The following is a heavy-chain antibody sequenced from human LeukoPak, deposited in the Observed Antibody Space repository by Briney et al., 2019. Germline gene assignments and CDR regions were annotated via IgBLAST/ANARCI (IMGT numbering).Heavy chain of an antibody. J-gene: IGHJ5*02. V-gene: IGHV5-51*01. D-gene: IGHD3-10*01. Sequence: GESLKISCKGSGYSFTTYWIGWVRQMPGTGLEWVGAIYPDDSDTRYSPSFQGQVVISADRSIRTAYLQWNTLKTSDTAMYYCVRQRGASGTINHFDPWGQGTLVTVSS. CDR1: GYSFTTYW. CDR2: IYPDDSDT. CDR3: VRQRGASGTINHFDP.